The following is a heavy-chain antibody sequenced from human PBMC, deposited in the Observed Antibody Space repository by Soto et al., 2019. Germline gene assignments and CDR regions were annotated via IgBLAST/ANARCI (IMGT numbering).Heavy chain of an antibody. V-gene: IGHV1-3*01. CDR2: INAGNGNT. CDR1: GYTFTSYA. J-gene: IGHJ6*02. Sequence: KAPRASVKVSCKASGYTFTSYAVHWVRQDPGQRLEWMGWINAGNGNTKYSQKFQGRVTITRDTSASTAYMELSSLRSEDTAVYYCARGRGKYSSSPYYYYYGMDVWGQGTTVIVSS. CDR3: ARGRGKYSSSPYYYYYGMDV. D-gene: IGHD6-6*01.